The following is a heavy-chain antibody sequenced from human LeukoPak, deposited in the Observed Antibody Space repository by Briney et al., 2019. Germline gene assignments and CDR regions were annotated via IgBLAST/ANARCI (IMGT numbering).Heavy chain of an antibody. V-gene: IGHV4-61*09. J-gene: IGHJ5*02. CDR1: GGSISSGNSY. CDR2: IYTSGST. CDR3: AREYSS. Sequence: SQTLFLTCTVSGGSISSGNSYWTWIRQPARKGLEWIGHIYTSGSTNYNPSLKSRVTISVDMSKNHFSLQLSSVTAADTAVYYCAREYSSWGQGTMVTVSS. D-gene: IGHD2-15*01.